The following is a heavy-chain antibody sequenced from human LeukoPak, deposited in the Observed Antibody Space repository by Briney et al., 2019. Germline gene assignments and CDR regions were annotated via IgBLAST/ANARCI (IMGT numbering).Heavy chain of an antibody. CDR3: ARASLDIVVVPAAIRNPIYLDY. CDR1: GGSISSYY. Sequence: SETLSLTCTVSGGSISSYYWSWIRQPPGKGLEWIGEINHSGSTNYNPSLKSRVTISVDTSKNQFSLKLSSVTAADTAVYYCARASLDIVVVPAAIRNPIYLDYWGQGTLVTVSS. CDR2: INHSGST. D-gene: IGHD2-2*02. J-gene: IGHJ4*02. V-gene: IGHV4-34*01.